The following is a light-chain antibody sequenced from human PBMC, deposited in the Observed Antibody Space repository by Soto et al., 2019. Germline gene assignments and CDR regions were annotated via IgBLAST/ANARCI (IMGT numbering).Light chain of an antibody. V-gene: IGKV1-16*01. CDR2: AAS. CDR1: QDLALY. CDR3: QQYYSYPWT. J-gene: IGKJ1*01. Sequence: QMTQAPSSLSAXVGVRVSITCRANQDLALYLAWYQHKPGEXPKVLXYAASTWYGGGPSRFSGSGSVTDFTRTISCLQSEDFATYYGQQYYSYPWTFGQGTKVDIK.